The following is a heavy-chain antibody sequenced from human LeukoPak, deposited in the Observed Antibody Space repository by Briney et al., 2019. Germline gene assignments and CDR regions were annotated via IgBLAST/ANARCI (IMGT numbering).Heavy chain of an antibody. D-gene: IGHD6-6*01. CDR3: AREAKSIAARPALNYYYYYMDV. CDR1: GFTFSSYG. V-gene: IGHV3-30*03. CDR2: ISYDGSNK. J-gene: IGHJ6*03. Sequence: GGSLRLSCAASGFTFSSYGMHWVRQAPGKGLEWVAVISYDGSNKYYADSVKGRFTISRDNSKNTLYLQMNSLRAEDTAVYYCAREAKSIAARPALNYYYYYMDVWGKGTTVTVSS.